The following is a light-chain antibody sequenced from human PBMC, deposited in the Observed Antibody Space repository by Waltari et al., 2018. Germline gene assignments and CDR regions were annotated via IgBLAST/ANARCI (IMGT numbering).Light chain of an antibody. CDR1: QCLSVCEDVNTY. CDR3: IQGIEYPPT. CDR2: AVS. J-gene: IGKJ1*01. V-gene: IGKV2-40*01. Sequence: DIVMTQTPLSLPVTLAEPASISCRSSQCLSVCEDVNTYLDWYLQKPGQAPQRLIYAVSNLDTWVPDRFSGSGSGTDFTLNISSVEAEDVGVYYCIQGIEYPPTFGQGTKVEIK.